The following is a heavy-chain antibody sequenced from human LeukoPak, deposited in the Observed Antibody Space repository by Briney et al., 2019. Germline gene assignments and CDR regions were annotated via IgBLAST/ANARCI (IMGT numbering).Heavy chain of an antibody. CDR3: AKERLVTYYFDY. V-gene: IGHV3-30*18. D-gene: IGHD3-9*01. CDR1: GFTFSSYG. Sequence: PGGSVRLSCTASGFTFSSYGMHWVRQAPGKGLEWVAVISYDGSNKYYADSVKGRFTISRDNSKNTLYLQMNSLRAEDTAVYYCAKERLVTYYFDYWGQGTLVTVSS. CDR2: ISYDGSNK. J-gene: IGHJ4*02.